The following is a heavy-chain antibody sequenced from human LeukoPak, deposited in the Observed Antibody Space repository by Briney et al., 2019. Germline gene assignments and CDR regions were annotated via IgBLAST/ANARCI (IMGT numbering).Heavy chain of an antibody. CDR2: IYYSGST. D-gene: IGHD6-19*01. CDR3: ARTIIAVAGLRFDP. CDR1: GGSISSYY. V-gene: IGHV4-59*01. Sequence: SETLSLTCTVSGGSISSYYWSWIRQPPGKGLEWIGYIYYSGSTNYNPSLKSRVTISVDTSKNQFSLKLSSVTAADTAVYYCARTIIAVAGLRFDPWGQGTLVTVSS. J-gene: IGHJ5*02.